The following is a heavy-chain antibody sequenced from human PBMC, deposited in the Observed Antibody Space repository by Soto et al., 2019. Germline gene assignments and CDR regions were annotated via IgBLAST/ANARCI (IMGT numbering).Heavy chain of an antibody. CDR2: LYYSGST. J-gene: IGHJ4*02. Sequence: SETLSLPCTVSGGSIRTYYCSWIRQPPGKGLEWIGYLYYSGSTNYNSSLKSRVTISVDTSKNQFSLKLSSVTAADTAVYYCARDNLYYDSSGYYDYWGQGTLLTVSS. D-gene: IGHD3-22*01. CDR3: ARDNLYYDSSGYYDY. V-gene: IGHV4-59*13. CDR1: GGSIRTYY.